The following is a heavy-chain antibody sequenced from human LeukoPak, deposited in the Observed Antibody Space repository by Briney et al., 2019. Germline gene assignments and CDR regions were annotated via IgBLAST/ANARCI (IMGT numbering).Heavy chain of an antibody. D-gene: IGHD6-13*01. CDR3: APDLRGSAWSLDD. CDR2: ISGSGGGT. CDR1: GFTFTNYA. Sequence: GGSLRLSCTASGFTFTNYAMGWVRQAPGKGLEWVSLISGSGGGTYFADSVKGRFTISRDNSKNTLYLQMDGLRAEDTAIYYCAPDLRGSAWSLDDWGQGTLVTVSS. V-gene: IGHV3-23*01. J-gene: IGHJ4*02.